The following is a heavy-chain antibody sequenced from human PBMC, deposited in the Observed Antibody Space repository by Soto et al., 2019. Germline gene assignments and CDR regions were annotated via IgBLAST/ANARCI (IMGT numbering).Heavy chain of an antibody. V-gene: IGHV4-39*01. CDR1: GGSISSSSYY. CDR2: IYYSGRT. D-gene: IGHD2-15*01. J-gene: IGHJ6*02. Sequence: QLQVQESGPGLVKPSEILFLTCTVSGGSISSSSYYWGWIRQPPGKGLEWIGSIYYSGRTYYNPSLKNRVAISIDTSNNQFSLKLNSVTAADTAVYYCARAQWSDYAMDVWGQGTTVIVSS. CDR3: ARAQWSDYAMDV.